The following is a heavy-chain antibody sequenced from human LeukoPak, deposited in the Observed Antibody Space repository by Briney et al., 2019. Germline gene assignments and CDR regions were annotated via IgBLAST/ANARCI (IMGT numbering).Heavy chain of an antibody. V-gene: IGHV4-31*03. CDR2: IYYSGST. CDR1: CGSISSGGYY. J-gene: IGHJ5*02. Sequence: SETLSLTCTVSCGSISSGGYYWSWIRQHPGKGLEWIWYIYYSGSTYYNPSLKSRVTISVDTSKNQFSLKLSSVTAADTAVYYCARSDGSTLDPWGQGPLVTVSS. CDR3: ARSDGSTLDP. D-gene: IGHD2-2*01.